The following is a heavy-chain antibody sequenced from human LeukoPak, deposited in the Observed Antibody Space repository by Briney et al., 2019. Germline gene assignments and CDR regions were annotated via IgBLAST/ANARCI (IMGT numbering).Heavy chain of an antibody. J-gene: IGHJ3*02. D-gene: IGHD5-12*01. Sequence: GGSLRLSCAASGFTFSSYAISWVRQAPGKGLEWVSAISGSGGYTYYADSVKGRFTISRDSSKNTLYLQMNSLRAEDTAVYYCAKNWGATIYYAFDIWGQGTMVTVSS. CDR3: AKNWGATIYYAFDI. CDR1: GFTFSSYA. V-gene: IGHV3-23*01. CDR2: ISGSGGYT.